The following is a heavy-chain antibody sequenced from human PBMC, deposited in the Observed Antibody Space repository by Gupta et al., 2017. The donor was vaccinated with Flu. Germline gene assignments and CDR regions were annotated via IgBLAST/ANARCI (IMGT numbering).Heavy chain of an antibody. Sequence: VTPGGYLRLSCATSGFSFSDYYMSWIRQDPGTGLEWVSYISSSTSYINYANSVKSRFTISRDNAKNALYKQMNSLRAEDTAVYYCARERAYGRGICTVYAFDIWGQGTMVTVSS. D-gene: IGHD3-10*01. CDR1: GFSFSDYY. CDR2: ISSSTSYI. V-gene: IGHV3-11*05. CDR3: ARERAYGRGICTVYAFDI. J-gene: IGHJ3*02.